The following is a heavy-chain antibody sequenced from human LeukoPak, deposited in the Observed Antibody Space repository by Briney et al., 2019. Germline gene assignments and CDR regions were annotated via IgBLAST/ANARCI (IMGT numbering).Heavy chain of an antibody. CDR2: ISYDGSNK. CDR3: ARDFWDSSGWTYYYGMDV. CDR1: GFTFSSYG. Sequence: GGSLRLSCAASGFTFSSYGMHWVRQAPGKGLEWVAVISYDGSNKYYADSVKGRFTISRDNAKNSLYLQMNSLRAEDTAVYYCARDFWDSSGWTYYYGMDVWGQGTTVTVSS. D-gene: IGHD6-19*01. V-gene: IGHV3-30*03. J-gene: IGHJ6*02.